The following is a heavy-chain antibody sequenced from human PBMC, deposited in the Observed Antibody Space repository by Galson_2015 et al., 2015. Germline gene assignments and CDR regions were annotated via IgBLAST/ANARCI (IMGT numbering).Heavy chain of an antibody. CDR2: IKQDGSEK. CDR3: ARDLGGSYPTFDY. J-gene: IGHJ4*02. V-gene: IGHV3-7*03. D-gene: IGHD1-26*01. CDR1: GFTFSSYW. Sequence: SLRLSCAASGFTFSSYWMSWVRQAPGKGLEWVANIKQDGSEKYYVDSVKGRFTISRDNAKNSLYLQMNSLRAEGTAVYYCARDLGGSYPTFDYWGQGTLVTVSS.